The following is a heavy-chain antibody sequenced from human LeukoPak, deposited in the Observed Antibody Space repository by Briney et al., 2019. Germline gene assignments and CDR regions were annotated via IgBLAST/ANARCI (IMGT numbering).Heavy chain of an antibody. CDR3: ARGLGGNSHAAPYYFDY. J-gene: IGHJ4*02. D-gene: IGHD4-23*01. CDR1: GLSVSSNY. CDR2: IYSGGST. Sequence: GGSLRLSCAASGLSVSSNYMSWVRQAPGKGLEWVSVIYSGGSTYYADSVKGRFTISRDNSKNTLYLQMNSLRAEDTAVYYCARGLGGNSHAAPYYFDYWGQGTLVTVSS. V-gene: IGHV3-66*02.